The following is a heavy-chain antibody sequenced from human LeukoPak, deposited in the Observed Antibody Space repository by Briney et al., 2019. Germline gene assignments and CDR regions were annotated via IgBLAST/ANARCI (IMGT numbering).Heavy chain of an antibody. Sequence: GGSLRLSCAASGFTLTNYAMSWVRQGPGKGLEWVSGLSTSPRYADSVRGRFTVSRDHSTNTLYLQMNRLRAEDTAVYYCARGEVAVQYYFESWGQGTLVTVSS. CDR2: LSTSPR. J-gene: IGHJ4*02. CDR1: GFTLTNYA. CDR3: ARGEVAVQYYFES. D-gene: IGHD3-22*01. V-gene: IGHV3-23*01.